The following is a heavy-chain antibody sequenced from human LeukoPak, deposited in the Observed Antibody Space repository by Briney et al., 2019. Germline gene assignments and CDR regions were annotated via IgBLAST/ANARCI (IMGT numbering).Heavy chain of an antibody. D-gene: IGHD3-16*02. CDR2: IIPIFGTA. CDR3: ARGYYDYVWGSYRSNKDDAFDI. CDR1: GGTFSSYA. V-gene: IGHV1-69*05. J-gene: IGHJ3*02. Sequence: ASVKVSCKASGGTFSSYAISWVRQAPGQGLEWMGGIIPIFGTANYAQKFQGRVTITTDESTSTAYMELSSLRSEDTAVYYCARGYYDYVWGSYRSNKDDAFDIWGQGTMVTVSS.